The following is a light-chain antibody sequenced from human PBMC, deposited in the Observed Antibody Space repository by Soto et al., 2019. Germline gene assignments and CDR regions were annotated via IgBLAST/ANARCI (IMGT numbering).Light chain of an antibody. CDR3: QQRSNWPT. Sequence: EVVLTQSPATLSLSPGERATLSCRASHGISSYLAWYQQKPGQAPRLLIYDASTRATGIPARFSGYGSGTDFTLTISSLEPEDFAVYYCQQRSNWPTFGQGTRLEIK. CDR1: HGISSY. V-gene: IGKV3-11*01. CDR2: DAS. J-gene: IGKJ2*01.